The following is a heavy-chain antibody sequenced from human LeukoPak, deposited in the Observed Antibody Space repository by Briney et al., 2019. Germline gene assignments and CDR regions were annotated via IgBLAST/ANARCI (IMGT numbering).Heavy chain of an antibody. V-gene: IGHV3-23*01. J-gene: IGHJ4*02. D-gene: IGHD6-19*01. CDR3: AKIEGSGWYERDC. Sequence: GGSLRLSCTASGVSFSSFAMSWVRQGPARGLEWVSSIRGNGETFYADSVKGRFTISRDNSRNTLYLQMNSLRAEDTAVYYCAKIEGSGWYERDCWGQGTLVTVSS. CDR1: GVSFSSFA. CDR2: IRGNGET.